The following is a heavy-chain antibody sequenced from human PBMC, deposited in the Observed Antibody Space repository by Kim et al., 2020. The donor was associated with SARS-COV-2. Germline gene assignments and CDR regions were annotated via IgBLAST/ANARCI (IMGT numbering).Heavy chain of an antibody. D-gene: IGHD3-3*01. CDR3: AREGPSAEDWSWFDP. Sequence: SETLSLTCAVSGGSISSSNWWSWVRQPPGKGLEWIGEIYHSGSTNYNPSLKSRVTISVDKSKNQFSLKLSSVTAADTAVYYCAREGPSAEDWSWFDPWGQGTLVTVSS. CDR2: IYHSGST. J-gene: IGHJ5*02. CDR1: GGSISSSNW. V-gene: IGHV4-4*02.